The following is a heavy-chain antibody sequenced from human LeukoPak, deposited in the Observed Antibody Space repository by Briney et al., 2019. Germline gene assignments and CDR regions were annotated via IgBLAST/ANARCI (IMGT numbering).Heavy chain of an antibody. J-gene: IGHJ4*02. D-gene: IGHD3-3*01. V-gene: IGHV3-23*01. CDR1: GFSFSSYA. CDR2: ISGSGGTA. CDR3: ARDLYADFWSGSVFDY. Sequence: PGGSLRLSCEASGFSFSSYATSWVRQAPGKGLEWGSGISGSGGTAYYAGSVKGRFTISRDISKNTLYLQMSRLRAGDTAVYYCARDLYADFWSGSVFDYWGRGTLVTVSS.